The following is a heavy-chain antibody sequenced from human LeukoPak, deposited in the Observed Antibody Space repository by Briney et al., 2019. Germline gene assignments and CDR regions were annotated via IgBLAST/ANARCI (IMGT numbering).Heavy chain of an antibody. Sequence: SETLSLTCTVSGGSISSSSYYWGWIRQAPGKGLEWIGSIYYSGSTYYDPSLKSRVTISVDTSKNQFSLKLSSVTAADTAVYYCARQDYDSSGYYSLNYIDCWGREPWSPSPQ. J-gene: IGHJ4*02. CDR3: ARQDYDSSGYYSLNYIDC. CDR1: GGSISSSSYY. D-gene: IGHD3-22*01. CDR2: IYYSGST. V-gene: IGHV4-39*01.